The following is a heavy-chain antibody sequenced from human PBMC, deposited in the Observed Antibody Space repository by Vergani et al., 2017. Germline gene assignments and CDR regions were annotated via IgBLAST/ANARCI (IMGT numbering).Heavy chain of an antibody. J-gene: IGHJ4*02. V-gene: IGHV1-18*01. CDR2: ISAYNGNT. CDR1: GYTFTSYG. D-gene: IGHD2-8*01. CDR3: ARSIMVYAERGFDY. Sequence: QVQLVQSGAEVKKPGASVKVSCKASGYTFTSYGISWVRQAPGQGLEWMGWISAYNGNTNYAQKPQGRVTMTTDTSTRTAYLELRSLRSGDTAVYYCARSIMVYAERGFDYWGQGTLVTVSS.